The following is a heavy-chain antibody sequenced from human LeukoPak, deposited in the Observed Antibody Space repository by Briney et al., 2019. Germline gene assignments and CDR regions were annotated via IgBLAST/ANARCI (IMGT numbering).Heavy chain of an antibody. V-gene: IGHV1-18*01. J-gene: IGHJ6*03. CDR3: ARVRRYYYYYMDV. D-gene: IGHD4-17*01. Sequence: ASVKVSCKATGYTFTSYGISWVRQAPGQGLEWMGWISAYNGNTNYAQKLQGRVTITTDTSTSTAYMELRSLRSDDTAVYYCARVRRYYYYYMDVWGKGTTVTVSS. CDR1: GYTFTSYG. CDR2: ISAYNGNT.